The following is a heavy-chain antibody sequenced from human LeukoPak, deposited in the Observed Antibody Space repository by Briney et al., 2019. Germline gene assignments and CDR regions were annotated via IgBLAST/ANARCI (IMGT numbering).Heavy chain of an antibody. V-gene: IGHV4-59*01. CDR2: IYYSGTT. CDR1: GGSISSYY. D-gene: IGHD6-13*01. J-gene: IGHJ4*02. CDR3: ARGVYIAAAQYGY. Sequence: SETLSLTCTVSGGSISSYYWSWIRQPPGKGLEGSGYIYYSGTTNHNPSLKSRVTISVDTSKNQFSLKLSSVTAADTAVYYCARGVYIAAAQYGYWGQGTLVTVSS.